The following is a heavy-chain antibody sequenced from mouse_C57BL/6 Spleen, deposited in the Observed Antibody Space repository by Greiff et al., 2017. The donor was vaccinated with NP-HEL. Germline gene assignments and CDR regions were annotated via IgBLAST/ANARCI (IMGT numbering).Heavy chain of an antibody. J-gene: IGHJ3*01. Sequence: EVKLQESGPGMVKPSQSLSLTCTVTGYSITSGYDWHWIRHFPGNNLEWMGYISYSGSTNYNPSLKSRISITHDTSKNHFFLKLNSVTTEDTATYYCARDLGGTPFAYWGQGTLVTVSA. CDR3: ARDLGGTPFAY. CDR1: GYSITSGYD. V-gene: IGHV3-1*01. CDR2: ISYSGST. D-gene: IGHD3-1*01.